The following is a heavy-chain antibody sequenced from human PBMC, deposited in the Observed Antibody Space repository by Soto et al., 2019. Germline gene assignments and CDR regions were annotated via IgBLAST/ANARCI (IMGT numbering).Heavy chain of an antibody. CDR3: AREDDDSWSGNIRNWFAP. J-gene: IGHJ5*02. V-gene: IGHV4-34*01. Sequence: QVQLQQWGAGLLRPSETLSLTCAVYGAPFSEYLWNWIRQPPGKGLEWIGEIDHNGDTNYNPSLGSRVTISVDTSRDEFSLRLPSVTAADTAVYFCAREDDDSWSGNIRNWFAPWGLGTRVIVSS. D-gene: IGHD3-3*01. CDR1: GAPFSEYL. CDR2: IDHNGDT.